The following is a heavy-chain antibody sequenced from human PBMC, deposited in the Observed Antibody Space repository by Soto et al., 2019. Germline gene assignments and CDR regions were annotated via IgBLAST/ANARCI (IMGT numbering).Heavy chain of an antibody. V-gene: IGHV1-58*01. CDR1: GFTFTSSA. CDR3: AATADTMVRGVIIYYYGMDV. Sequence: GASVKVSCKASGFTFTSSAVQWVRQARGQRLEWIGWIVVGSGNTNYAQKFQERVTITRDMSTSTAYMELSSLRSEDTAVYYCAATADTMVRGVIIYYYGMDVWGQGTTVTVSS. J-gene: IGHJ6*02. D-gene: IGHD3-10*01. CDR2: IVVGSGNT.